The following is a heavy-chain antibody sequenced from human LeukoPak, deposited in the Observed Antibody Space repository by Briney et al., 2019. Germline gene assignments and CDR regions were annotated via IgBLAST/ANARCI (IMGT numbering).Heavy chain of an antibody. V-gene: IGHV1-69*06. Sequence: SVKVSCKASGCTFSSYAMSWVRQAPGQGLEWMGGIKPIFGTENYAEKVQGRVTITGDKSKNTGYMEMYSLRAEDTAVYYCAKLPPSVAPHDEIDDYWGQGTLVTVSS. CDR2: IKPIFGTE. CDR1: GCTFSSYA. J-gene: IGHJ4*02. CDR3: AKLPPSVAPHDEIDDY. D-gene: IGHD5-24*01.